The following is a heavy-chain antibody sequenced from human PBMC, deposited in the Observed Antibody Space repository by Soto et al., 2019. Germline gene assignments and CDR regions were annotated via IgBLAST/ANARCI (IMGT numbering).Heavy chain of an antibody. CDR1: GGTFSSYA. V-gene: IGHV1-69*06. CDR3: ARCRGVWNYNPGDY. Sequence: QVQLVQSWAEVKKPGSSVKVSCKASGGTFSSYAISWVRHAPGQGLEWMGGIIPMFGTANYAQKFQGRVTITADKSTSTAYMELTSLRSEDTAVYYCARCRGVWNYNPGDYWGQGTLVTVSS. CDR2: IIPMFGTA. J-gene: IGHJ4*02. D-gene: IGHD1-7*01.